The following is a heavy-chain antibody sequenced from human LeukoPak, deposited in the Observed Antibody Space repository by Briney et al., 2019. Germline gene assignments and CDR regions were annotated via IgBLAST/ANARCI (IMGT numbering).Heavy chain of an antibody. D-gene: IGHD2-8*01. J-gene: IGHJ3*02. CDR1: GFTFSTYE. Sequence: PGGSLRLSCAASGFTFSTYEMNWVRQAPGKGLEWVSYISSSGSTIYYADSVKGRFTISRDNAKNSLYLQMNSLRAEDTAVYYCAREDTGVAFDIWGQGTTVTV. CDR3: AREDTGVAFDI. V-gene: IGHV3-48*03. CDR2: ISSSGSTI.